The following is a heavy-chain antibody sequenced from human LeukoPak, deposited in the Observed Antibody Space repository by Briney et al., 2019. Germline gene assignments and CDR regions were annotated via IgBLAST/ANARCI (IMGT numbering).Heavy chain of an antibody. CDR2: IKQDGSEK. CDR1: GFTFSSYW. V-gene: IGHV3-7*01. J-gene: IGHJ4*02. D-gene: IGHD5-18*01. CDR3: ARDSRYSYGPYYFDY. Sequence: GGSLRLSCAASGFTFSSYWMSWVRQAPGKGLEWVANIKQDGSEKYYVDSVKGRFTISRDNAKNSLYLQMNSLRAEDTAVYYCARDSRYSYGPYYFDYWGQGTLVTVSS.